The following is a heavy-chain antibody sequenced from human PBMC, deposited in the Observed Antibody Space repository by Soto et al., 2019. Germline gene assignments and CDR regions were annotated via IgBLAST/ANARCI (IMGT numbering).Heavy chain of an antibody. Sequence: GGSLRLSCAASGFTFSSYAMSWVRQAPGKGLEWVSAISGSGGSTYYADSVKGRFTISRDNSKNTLYLQMNSLRAGDTAVYYCGKDRPAKTYYYESSGPIWGQGTLVTVSS. V-gene: IGHV3-23*01. CDR1: GFTFSSYA. D-gene: IGHD3-22*01. CDR2: ISGSGGST. CDR3: GKDRPAKTYYYESSGPI. J-gene: IGHJ4*02.